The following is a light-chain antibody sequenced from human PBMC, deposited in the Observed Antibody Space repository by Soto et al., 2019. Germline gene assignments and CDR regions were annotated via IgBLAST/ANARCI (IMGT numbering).Light chain of an antibody. J-gene: IGKJ1*01. Sequence: DIQMTQSPSSLSASVGDRVTITCRASQNINNYVNWYQQRPGKAPKLLIYAASTLQSGVPSRFSGSGSGTDFTLAISSLQPEDFATYYCQQSYIEPWGTCGQGTRVESK. CDR3: QQSYIEPWGT. CDR1: QNINNY. CDR2: AAS. V-gene: IGKV1-39*01.